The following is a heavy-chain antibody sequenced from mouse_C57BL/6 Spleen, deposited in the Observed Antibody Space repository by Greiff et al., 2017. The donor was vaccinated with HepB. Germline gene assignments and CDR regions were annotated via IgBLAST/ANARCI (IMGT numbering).Heavy chain of an antibody. D-gene: IGHD2-1*01. CDR2: INPNNGGT. J-gene: IGHJ2*01. CDR1: GYTFTDYN. Sequence: VQLQQSGPELVKPGASVKMSCKASGYTFTDYNMHWVKQSHGKSLEWIGYINPNNGGTSYNQKFKGKATLTVNKSSSAAYMELRSLTSEDSAVYYCARGIYGNIDYWGQGTTLTVSS. V-gene: IGHV1-22*01. CDR3: ARGIYGNIDY.